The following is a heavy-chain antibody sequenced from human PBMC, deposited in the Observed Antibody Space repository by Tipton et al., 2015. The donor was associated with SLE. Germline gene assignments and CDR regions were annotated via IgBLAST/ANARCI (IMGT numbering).Heavy chain of an antibody. Sequence: TLSLTCAVSGYSISNGYYWGWIRQPPGKGLEWIGSIYHSGNTYYNPSLKSRVTISADTSKNQFSLKLSSVTVEDTAGDYCARHGPRLSMQLVRNEYVQYWGQGTLVTVSS. CDR2: IYHSGNT. V-gene: IGHV4-38-2*01. CDR1: GYSISNGYY. D-gene: IGHD2/OR15-2a*01. CDR3: ARHGPRLSMQLVRNEYVQY. J-gene: IGHJ1*01.